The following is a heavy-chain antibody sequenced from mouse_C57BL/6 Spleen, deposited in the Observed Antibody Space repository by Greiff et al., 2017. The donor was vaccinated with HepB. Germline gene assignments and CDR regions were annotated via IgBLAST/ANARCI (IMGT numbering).Heavy chain of an antibody. J-gene: IGHJ4*01. CDR2: IYPGNSDT. V-gene: IGHV1-5*01. CDR1: GYTFTSYW. Sequence: VQLKQSGTVLARPGASVKMSCKTSGYTFTSYWMHWVKQRPGQGLEWIGAIYPGNSDTSYNQKFKGKAKLTAVTSASTAYMERSSLTNEDSAVYYCTRSPYDYDEGYAMDYWGQGTSVTVSS. CDR3: TRSPYDYDEGYAMDY. D-gene: IGHD2-4*01.